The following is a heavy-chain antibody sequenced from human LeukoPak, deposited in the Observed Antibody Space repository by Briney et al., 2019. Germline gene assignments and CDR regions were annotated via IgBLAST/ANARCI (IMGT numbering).Heavy chain of an antibody. J-gene: IGHJ6*03. CDR1: GGSISSYY. Sequence: SETLSLTCTVSGGSISSYYWSWLRQPAGKGLEGIGRIYTSGSTNYNPSLKGRVTMSVDTSKNQFSLKLSSVTAADTAVYYCARSPMVRGVTIYYYYYYMDVWGKGTTVTVSS. CDR2: IYTSGST. CDR3: ARSPMVRGVTIYYYYYYMDV. D-gene: IGHD3-10*01. V-gene: IGHV4-4*07.